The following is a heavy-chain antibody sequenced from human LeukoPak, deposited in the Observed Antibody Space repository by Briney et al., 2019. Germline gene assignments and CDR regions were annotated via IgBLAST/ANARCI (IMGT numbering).Heavy chain of an antibody. CDR1: GGSFSGKY. J-gene: IGHJ4*02. Sequence: SETLSLTCAVSGGSFSGKYWTWIRQPPGKGLEWVGEITYSGSIYYNPSLKSRVTISVDTSKNQFSLKLNSVTAADTAVYYCARDLMTWGQGTLVTVSS. CDR2: ITYSGSI. V-gene: IGHV4-34*01. CDR3: ARDLMT.